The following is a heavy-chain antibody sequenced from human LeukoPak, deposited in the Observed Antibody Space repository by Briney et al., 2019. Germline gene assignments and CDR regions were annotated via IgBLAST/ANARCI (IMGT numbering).Heavy chain of an antibody. CDR1: GFTFSSYA. V-gene: IGHV3-23*01. CDR2: TSGSGGST. CDR3: AKGWLKTSLDGFDI. Sequence: GGSLRLSCAASGFTFSSYAMSWVRQAPGKGLEWVSGTSGSGGSTYFADSVKGRFTVSRDNSKNTLYLQMNSLRAEDTAVYYCAKGWLKTSLDGFDIWGQGTIVTVSS. J-gene: IGHJ3*02. D-gene: IGHD3-10*01.